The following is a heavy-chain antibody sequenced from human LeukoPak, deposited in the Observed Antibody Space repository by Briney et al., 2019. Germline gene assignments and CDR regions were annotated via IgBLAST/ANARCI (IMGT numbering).Heavy chain of an antibody. CDR2: ISSSGGST. J-gene: IGHJ5*02. V-gene: IGHV3-23*01. D-gene: IGHD3-22*01. CDR1: GFTFSSYA. Sequence: GGSLRLSCAASGFTFSSYAMSWVRQAPGKGLEWASAISSSGGSTYYADSAKGRFTISRANSKNTLYLQMNSLRAEDTAVYYCARDSGYDYHDYGPVESWGQGTLVTVSS. CDR3: ARDSGYDYHDYGPVES.